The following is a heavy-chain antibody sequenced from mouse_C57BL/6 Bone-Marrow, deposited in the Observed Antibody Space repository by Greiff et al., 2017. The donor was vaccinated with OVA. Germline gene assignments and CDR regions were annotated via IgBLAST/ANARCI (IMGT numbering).Heavy chain of an antibody. CDR1: GFSFTSYG. Sequence: VQLQQSGPGLVQPSQSLYITCTVSGFSFTSYGVHWVRQSPGKGLEWLGVIWRGGSTDYNAAFMSRLSITKDNSKSQVFFKMNSLQADETAIYYCAKNDGSSYLAWFAYWGQGTLVTVSA. V-gene: IGHV2-5*01. CDR2: IWRGGST. CDR3: AKNDGSSYLAWFAY. D-gene: IGHD1-1*01. J-gene: IGHJ3*01.